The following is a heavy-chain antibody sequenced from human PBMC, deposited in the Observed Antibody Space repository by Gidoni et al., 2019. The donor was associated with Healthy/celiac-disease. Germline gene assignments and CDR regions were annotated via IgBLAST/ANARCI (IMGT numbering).Heavy chain of an antibody. V-gene: IGHV3-48*02. D-gene: IGHD3-16*02. CDR2: ISSSSSTI. J-gene: IGHJ4*02. CDR1: GFTFRSYS. Sequence: EVQLVESGGGLVQPGGSLRLSCAASGFTFRSYSMYWVRQAPGKGLEWVSYISSSSSTIYYADSVKGRFTISRDNAKNSLYLQMNSLRDEDTAVYYCARDLGYYDYVWGSYRSPTTYFDYWGQGTLVTVSS. CDR3: ARDLGYYDYVWGSYRSPTTYFDY.